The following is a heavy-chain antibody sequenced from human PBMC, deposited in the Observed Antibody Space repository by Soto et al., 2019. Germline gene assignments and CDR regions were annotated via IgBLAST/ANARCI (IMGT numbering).Heavy chain of an antibody. Sequence: QVQLQESGPGLVEPSQTLSLTCTVSGGSISSGTYYWSWIRQHPGKGLEWIGYIYHSGSSYYTPSLESRVSISVDTSKNPFSLYLNSVTAADTAVYYCARDIFRGANDLWGQGTLVTVSS. CDR2: IYHSGSS. V-gene: IGHV4-31*03. J-gene: IGHJ5*02. D-gene: IGHD2-15*01. CDR1: GGSISSGTYY. CDR3: ARDIFRGANDL.